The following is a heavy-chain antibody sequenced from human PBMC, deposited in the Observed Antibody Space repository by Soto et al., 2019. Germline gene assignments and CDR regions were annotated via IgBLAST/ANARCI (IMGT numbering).Heavy chain of an antibody. Sequence: HVTVKESGPVLVKPTETLTLTCTVSGFSLSNAGLGVSWIRQPPGKALEWLAHIFSNDEKSYSTSLKSRLTISKDPSKSQVVLIMTNRDPVDTATYYCASTYTTSWYWFDPWGQGTLVTVSS. CDR2: IFSNDEK. CDR1: GFSLSNAGLG. J-gene: IGHJ5*02. V-gene: IGHV2-26*04. CDR3: ASTYTTSWYWFDP. D-gene: IGHD6-13*01.